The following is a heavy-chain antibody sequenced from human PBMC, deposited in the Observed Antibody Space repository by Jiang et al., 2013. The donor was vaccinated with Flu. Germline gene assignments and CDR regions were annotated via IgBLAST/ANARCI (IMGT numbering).Heavy chain of an antibody. CDR3: AKGLRGLRFLEWLLSFDY. V-gene: IGHV3-23*01. J-gene: IGHJ4*02. CDR2: ISGSGGGT. CDR1: GFTFSSYA. D-gene: IGHD3-3*01. Sequence: SCAASGFTFSSYAMSWVRQAPGKGLEWVSAISGSGGGTYYADSVKGRFTISRDNSKNTLYLQMNSLRAEDTAVYYCAKGLRGLRFLEWLLSFDYWGQGTLVTVSS.